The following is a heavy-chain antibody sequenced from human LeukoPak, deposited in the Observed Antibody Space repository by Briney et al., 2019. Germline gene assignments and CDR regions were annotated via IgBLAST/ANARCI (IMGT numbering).Heavy chain of an antibody. V-gene: IGHV3-21*01. CDR2: ISSSSSSYI. CDR1: GFTFSSYS. J-gene: IGHJ4*02. D-gene: IGHD3-16*01. CDR3: ARENDPPFPAIDY. Sequence: GGSLRLSCAASGFTFSSYSMNWVRQAPGKGLEWVSSISSSSSSYIYYADSVKGRFTISRNNAKNSLYLQMNSLRAEDTAVYYCARENDPPFPAIDYWGQGTLVTVSS.